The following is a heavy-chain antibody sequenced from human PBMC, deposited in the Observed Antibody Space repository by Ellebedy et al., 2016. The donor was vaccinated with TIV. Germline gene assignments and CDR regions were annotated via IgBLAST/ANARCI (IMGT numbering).Heavy chain of an antibody. J-gene: IGHJ4*02. CDR1: GYSISSGYY. Sequence: SETLSLTCTVSGYSISSGYYWGWIRQPPGKGLEWLGSIYHSGSTYYNPSLKSRVTISVDTSKNQFSLKLRSVTAADTAVYCCARDRTGTSFDYWGQGTLVTVSS. CDR2: IYHSGST. D-gene: IGHD1-7*01. V-gene: IGHV4-38-2*02. CDR3: ARDRTGTSFDY.